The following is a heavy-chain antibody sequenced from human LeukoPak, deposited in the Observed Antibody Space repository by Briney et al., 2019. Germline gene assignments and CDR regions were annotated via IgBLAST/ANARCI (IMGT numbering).Heavy chain of an antibody. Sequence: PGGSLRLSCAASGFTFDDYAMHWVRQAPGKGLEWVSGINWNGGSTGYADSVKGRFTISRDNAKNSLYLQMNSLRAEDTALYHCARAGIVPAAPRGSDAFDIWSQGTMVTVSS. CDR2: INWNGGST. CDR1: GFTFDDYA. D-gene: IGHD2-2*01. V-gene: IGHV3-20*01. CDR3: ARAGIVPAAPRGSDAFDI. J-gene: IGHJ3*02.